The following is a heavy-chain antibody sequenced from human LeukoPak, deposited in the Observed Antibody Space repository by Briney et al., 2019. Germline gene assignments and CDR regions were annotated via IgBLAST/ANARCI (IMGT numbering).Heavy chain of an antibody. D-gene: IGHD3-3*01. Sequence: PSETLSLTCTVSGGSISSYYWSWIRQPPGKGLEWIGYIYYSGSTNYNPSLKSRVTISVDTSKNQFSLKLSSVTAADTAVYYCARERERDFWSGSNWFDPWGQGTLVTVSS. J-gene: IGHJ5*02. CDR2: IYYSGST. CDR3: ARERERDFWSGSNWFDP. V-gene: IGHV4-59*01. CDR1: GGSISSYY.